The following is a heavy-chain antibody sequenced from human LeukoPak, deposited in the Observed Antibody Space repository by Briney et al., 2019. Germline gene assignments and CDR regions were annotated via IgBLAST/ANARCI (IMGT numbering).Heavy chain of an antibody. CDR1: GYTFTSYG. Sequence: ASVKVSCKASGYTFTSYGISWVRQAPGQGLEWMGWISAYNGNTNYAQKFQGRVTMTRDMSTSTVYMELSSLRSEDTAVYYCARVYSSSWYGYYYYYMDVWGKGTTVTVSS. CDR3: ARVYSSSWYGYYYYYMDV. V-gene: IGHV1-18*01. J-gene: IGHJ6*03. CDR2: ISAYNGNT. D-gene: IGHD6-13*01.